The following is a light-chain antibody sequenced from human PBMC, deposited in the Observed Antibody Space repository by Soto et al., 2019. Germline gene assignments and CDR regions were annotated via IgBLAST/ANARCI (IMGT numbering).Light chain of an antibody. J-gene: IGLJ2*01. CDR1: SSDVGGYNY. V-gene: IGLV2-14*01. Sequence: QSALTQPASVSGSPGQSITISCTGTSSDVGGYNYVSWYQQQPGKAPKLMIYDVSNRPSGVSNRFSGSKSGNTASLTISGLQAEDEADYYCSSYTSSSTLVVFGGATKLTVL. CDR2: DVS. CDR3: SSYTSSSTLVV.